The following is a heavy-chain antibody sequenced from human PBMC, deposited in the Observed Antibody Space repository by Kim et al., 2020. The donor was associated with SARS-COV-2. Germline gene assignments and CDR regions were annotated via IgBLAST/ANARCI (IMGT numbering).Heavy chain of an antibody. J-gene: IGHJ4*02. D-gene: IGHD6-13*01. CDR1: GFTFGDYA. CDR2: ISWNSGSI. V-gene: IGHV3-9*01. Sequence: GGSLRLSCAASGFTFGDYAMHWVRQAPGKGLEWVSGISWNSGSIGYADSVKGRFTISRDNAKNSLYLQMNSLRAEDTALYYCAKDIGSSSWYSDYWGQGTLVTVSS. CDR3: AKDIGSSSWYSDY.